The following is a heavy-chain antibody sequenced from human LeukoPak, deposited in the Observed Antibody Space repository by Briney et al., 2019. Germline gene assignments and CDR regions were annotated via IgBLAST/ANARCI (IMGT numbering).Heavy chain of an antibody. D-gene: IGHD2-2*01. Sequence: PSETLSLTCAVYGGSFSGYYWSWIRQPPGKGLEWIGEINHSGSTNYNPSLKSRVTISVDTSKNQFSLKLSSVTAADTAVYYCARWGRLVVPAARLHPVDYWGQGTLVTVSS. CDR2: INHSGST. CDR3: ARWGRLVVPAARLHPVDY. J-gene: IGHJ4*02. V-gene: IGHV4-34*01. CDR1: GGSFSGYY.